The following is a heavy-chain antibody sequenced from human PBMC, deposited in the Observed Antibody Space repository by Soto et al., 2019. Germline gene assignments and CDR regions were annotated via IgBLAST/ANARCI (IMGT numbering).Heavy chain of an antibody. CDR2: TYYRSKWYN. J-gene: IGHJ6*02. D-gene: IGHD6-6*01. CDR3: ARDREYSSYEEDYYYYYGMDV. Sequence: SQTLSLTCAISGDSVSSNSAAWNWIRQSPSRGLEWLGRTYYRSKWYNDYAVSVKSRITINPDTSKNQFSLQLNSVTPEDTAVYYCARDREYSSYEEDYYYYYGMDVWGQGTTVTVS. CDR1: GDSVSSNSAA. V-gene: IGHV6-1*01.